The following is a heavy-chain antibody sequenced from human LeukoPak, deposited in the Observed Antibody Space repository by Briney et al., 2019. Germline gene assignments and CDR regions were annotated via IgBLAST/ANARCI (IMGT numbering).Heavy chain of an antibody. CDR2: ITGYGAT. V-gene: IGHV3-23*01. D-gene: IGHD6-13*01. CDR1: GFTFSNSA. Sequence: GGSLRLSCAASGFTFSNSARMWVGEAQGAGLEQGSTITGYGATFYADSVRGRFTIFRDTSMNTLFLQMNSLGAEDTAGYYCAKGAAAGKVDWFDPWGQGTLVTVSS. J-gene: IGHJ5*02. CDR3: AKGAAAGKVDWFDP.